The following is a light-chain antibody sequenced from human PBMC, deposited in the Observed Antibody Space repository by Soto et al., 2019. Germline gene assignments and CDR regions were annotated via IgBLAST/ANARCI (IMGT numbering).Light chain of an antibody. J-gene: IGLJ2*01. V-gene: IGLV9-49*01. Sequence: QLVLTQPPSASASLGASVTLTCTLSSGYSNYKVDWYQQRPGKGPRFVIRVGTGGIVGSKGDGIPDRFSVLGSGLNRYLTIKNIQEEDESDYHCGADHGSGSNFLVVFGGGTKLTVL. CDR2: VGTGGIVG. CDR1: SGYSNYK. CDR3: GADHGSGSNFLVV.